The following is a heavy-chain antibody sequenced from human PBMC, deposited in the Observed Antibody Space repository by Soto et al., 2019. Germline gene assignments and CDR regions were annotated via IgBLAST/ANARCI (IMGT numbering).Heavy chain of an antibody. V-gene: IGHV1-18*01. J-gene: IGHJ4*02. CDR2: ISAYNGNT. Sequence: ASVKVSCKASGYTFTSYGISWVRQAPGQGLEWMGWISAYNGNTNYAQKLQGRVTMTTDTSTSTAYMELRSLRSDDTAVYYCARAVPSTIFGVVISPIYFDYWGQGTLVTVSS. CDR3: ARAVPSTIFGVVISPIYFDY. D-gene: IGHD3-3*01. CDR1: GYTFTSYG.